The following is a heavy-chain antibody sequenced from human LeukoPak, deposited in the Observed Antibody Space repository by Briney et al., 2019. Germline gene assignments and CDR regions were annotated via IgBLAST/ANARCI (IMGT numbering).Heavy chain of an antibody. CDR1: GGSISSYY. J-gene: IGHJ4*02. CDR2: INHSGST. CDR3: ARGGYNDY. D-gene: IGHD5-18*01. V-gene: IGHV4-34*01. Sequence: SETLSLTCTVSGGSISSYYWSWIRQPPGKGLEWIGEINHSGSTNYNPSLKSRVTISVDTSKNQFSLKLSSVTAADTAVYYCARGGYNDYWGQGTLVTVSS.